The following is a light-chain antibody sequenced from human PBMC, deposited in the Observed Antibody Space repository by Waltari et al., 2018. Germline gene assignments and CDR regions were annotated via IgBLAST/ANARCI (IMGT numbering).Light chain of an antibody. Sequence: SYELTQPPSVSVSPGQTARITCSGDALPKQYASWYQQKPGQAPVLVRYKDSERPSGIPERFSGSSSGTTVTLTISGVQAEDEADYYCQSADSSGTYIFGGGTKLTVL. J-gene: IGLJ2*01. CDR2: KDS. CDR1: ALPKQY. V-gene: IGLV3-25*03. CDR3: QSADSSGTYI.